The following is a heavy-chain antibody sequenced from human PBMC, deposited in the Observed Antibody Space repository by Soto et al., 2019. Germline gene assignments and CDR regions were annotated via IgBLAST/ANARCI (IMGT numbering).Heavy chain of an antibody. CDR1: GYTFTSYG. CDR2: ISAYNGNT. J-gene: IGHJ6*02. V-gene: IGHV1-18*01. D-gene: IGHD5-12*01. Sequence: ASVKVSCKASGYTFTSYGISWVRQAPGQGLEWMGWISAYNGNTNYVQKLQGRVTMTKDTSTNTAYMELSSLRSDDTAVYYCAIVPPFSGYDSYYYYYGMDVWGQGTTVTVSS. CDR3: AIVPPFSGYDSYYYYYGMDV.